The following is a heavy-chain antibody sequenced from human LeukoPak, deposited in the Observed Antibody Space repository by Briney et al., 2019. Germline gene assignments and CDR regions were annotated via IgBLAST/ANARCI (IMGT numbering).Heavy chain of an antibody. CDR2: INPNSSGT. CDR1: GYTFTGYY. V-gene: IGHV1-2*02. CDR3: ARDRGVDYCSGGSCSHYYYYMDV. Sequence: GASVKVSCKASGYTFTGYYMHWVRQAPGQGLEWMGWINPNSSGTNYAQKFQGRVTMTRDTSISTAYMELSRLRSDDTAVYYCARDRGVDYCSGGSCSHYYYYMDVWGKGTTVTISS. J-gene: IGHJ6*03. D-gene: IGHD2-15*01.